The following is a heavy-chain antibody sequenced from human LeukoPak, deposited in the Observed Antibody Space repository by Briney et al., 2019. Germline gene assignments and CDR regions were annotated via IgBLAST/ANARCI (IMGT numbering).Heavy chain of an antibody. J-gene: IGHJ4*02. CDR1: GFTFSSYA. Sequence: GGSLRLSCAASGFTFSSYAMSWVRQAPGKGLEWVSAISGSGGTIYYADSVKGRFTISRDNAKNSLYLQMNSLRAEDTAVYYCARDFVGATLDYWGQGTLVTVSS. D-gene: IGHD1-26*01. V-gene: IGHV3-23*01. CDR3: ARDFVGATLDY. CDR2: ISGSGGTI.